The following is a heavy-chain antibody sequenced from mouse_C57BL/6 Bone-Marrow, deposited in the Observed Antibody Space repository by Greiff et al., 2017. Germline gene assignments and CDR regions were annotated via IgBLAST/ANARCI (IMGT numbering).Heavy chain of an antibody. D-gene: IGHD2-1*01. Sequence: QVQLQQPGAELVKPGASVKMSCKASGYTFTSYWITWVKQRPGQGLEWIGDIYPGSGSTNYNEKFTSKATLTVDKSSSTAYMQLSSLTSEDSAVYSCADYYAQWGQGTLVTVSA. CDR3: ADYYAQ. V-gene: IGHV1-55*01. J-gene: IGHJ3*02. CDR1: GYTFTSYW. CDR2: IYPGSGST.